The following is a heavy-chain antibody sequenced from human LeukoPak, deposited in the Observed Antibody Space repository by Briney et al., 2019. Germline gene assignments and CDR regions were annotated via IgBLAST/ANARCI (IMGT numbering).Heavy chain of an antibody. D-gene: IGHD4/OR15-4a*01. Sequence: SETLSLTCTVSGDSISSSFYYWGWIRQPPGKGLEWIGSIYYGGGTHYNPSLKSRATIFLDTSMNQFSLRLTSVTAADTALYFCARESFEEPGTMDHWGQGTLVTVSS. V-gene: IGHV4-39*07. CDR3: ARESFEEPGTMDH. CDR1: GDSISSSFYY. J-gene: IGHJ4*02. CDR2: IYYGGGT.